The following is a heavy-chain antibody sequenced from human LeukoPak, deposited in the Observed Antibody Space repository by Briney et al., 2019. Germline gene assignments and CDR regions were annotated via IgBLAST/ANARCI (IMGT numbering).Heavy chain of an antibody. CDR3: ARVRIGYSYGSADY. V-gene: IGHV1-2*02. CDR1: GYTFTGYY. CDR2: INPNSGGT. J-gene: IGHJ4*02. Sequence: ASVKVSCKASGYTFTGYYMHWVRQAPGQGLEWMGWINPNSGGTNYAQKFQGRVTITADKSTSTAYMELSSLRSEDTAVYYCARVRIGYSYGSADYWGQGTLVTVSS. D-gene: IGHD5-18*01.